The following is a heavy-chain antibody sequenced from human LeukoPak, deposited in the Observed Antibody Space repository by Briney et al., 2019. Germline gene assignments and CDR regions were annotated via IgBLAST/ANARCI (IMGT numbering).Heavy chain of an antibody. CDR3: ARTPPYCSGGSCYPVIYYYGMDV. CDR1: GGSISSYY. Sequence: SETLSLTCTVSGGSISSYYWSWLRQPPGKGLEWIGYIYYSGRTNYNPSLKSRVTISVDTSKNQFSLKLSSVTAADTAVYYCARTPPYCSGGSCYPVIYYYGMDVWGKGTTVTVSS. CDR2: IYYSGRT. J-gene: IGHJ6*04. V-gene: IGHV4-59*01. D-gene: IGHD2-15*01.